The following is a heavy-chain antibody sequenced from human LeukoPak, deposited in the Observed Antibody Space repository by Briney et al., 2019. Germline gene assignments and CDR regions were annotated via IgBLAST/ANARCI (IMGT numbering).Heavy chain of an antibody. CDR3: ARVNLRGSNYNWFDP. V-gene: IGHV1-69*08. CDR1: GGTFLSHT. D-gene: IGHD3-10*01. J-gene: IGHJ5*02. Sequence: SVKVSCKTSGGTFLSHTFSWVRQAPGKGLEWMGKITPVIETANYAQTLQGRVSIYADKSTTTVYMDLSGLRPDDTAVYYCARVNLRGSNYNWFDPWGQGTRVTASS. CDR2: ITPVIETA.